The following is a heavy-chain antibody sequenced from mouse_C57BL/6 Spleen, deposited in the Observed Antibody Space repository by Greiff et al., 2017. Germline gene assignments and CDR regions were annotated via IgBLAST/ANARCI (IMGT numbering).Heavy chain of an antibody. V-gene: IGHV14-1*01. CDR3: TSGNYFYYAMDY. Sequence: VQLQQSGAELVRPGASVKLSCTASGFNIKDYYMHWVKQRPEQGLEWIGRIDPEDGDTEYAPKFQGKATMTADTSSNTAYLHLSSLTSEDTAVYYCTSGNYFYYAMDYWGQGASVTVSS. D-gene: IGHD2-1*01. CDR1: GFNIKDYY. J-gene: IGHJ4*01. CDR2: IDPEDGDT.